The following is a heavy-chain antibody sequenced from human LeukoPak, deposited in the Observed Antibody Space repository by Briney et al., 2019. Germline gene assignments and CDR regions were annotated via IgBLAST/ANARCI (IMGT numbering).Heavy chain of an antibody. Sequence: SVKVSCKASGGTFISYAISWVRQAPGQGLEWMGGIIPIFGTANYAQKFQGRVTITADESTSTAYMGLSSLRSEDTAVYYCAREGVEQWLVGRLDVWGKGTTVTVSS. J-gene: IGHJ6*04. CDR2: IIPIFGTA. V-gene: IGHV1-69*01. CDR3: AREGVEQWLVGRLDV. CDR1: GGTFISYA. D-gene: IGHD6-19*01.